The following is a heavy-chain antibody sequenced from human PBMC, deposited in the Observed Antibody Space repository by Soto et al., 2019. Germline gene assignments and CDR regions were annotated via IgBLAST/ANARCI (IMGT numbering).Heavy chain of an antibody. D-gene: IGHD3-3*01. CDR3: ASVTYYDFWSGYYGAGFDY. V-gene: IGHV4-39*01. J-gene: IGHJ4*02. Sequence: PSETLSLTCTVSGGSISSSSYYWGWIRQPPGKGLEWIGSIYYSGSTYYNPSLKSRVTISVDTSKNQFSLKLSSVTAADTAVYYCASVTYYDFWSGYYGAGFDYWGQGTLVT. CDR2: IYYSGST. CDR1: GGSISSSSYY.